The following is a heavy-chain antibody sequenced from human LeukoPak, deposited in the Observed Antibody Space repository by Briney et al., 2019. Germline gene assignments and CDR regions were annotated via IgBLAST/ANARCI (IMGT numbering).Heavy chain of an antibody. CDR3: ARDHVVVTAISFDY. J-gene: IGHJ4*02. Sequence: GGSLRLSCAASGFTFSSYWMSWVRQAPGKWLEWVATTKQDGSEKYYVDSVKGRFTVSRDNAKKSLYLQMNSLRAEDTAVYYCARDHVVVTAISFDYWGQGTLVTVSS. CDR2: TKQDGSEK. V-gene: IGHV3-7*01. D-gene: IGHD2-21*02. CDR1: GFTFSSYW.